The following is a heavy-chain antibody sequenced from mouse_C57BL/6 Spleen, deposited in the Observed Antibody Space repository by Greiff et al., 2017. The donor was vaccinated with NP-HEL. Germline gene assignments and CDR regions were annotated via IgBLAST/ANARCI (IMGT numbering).Heavy chain of an antibody. CDR3: ARRGYDYLCYFDY. CDR2: IHPNSGST. Sequence: QVQLQQSGAELVKPGASVKLSCKASGYTFTSYWMHWVKQRPGQGLEWIGMIHPNSGSTNYNEKFKSKATLTVDKSSSTAYMQLSSLTSEDSAVYYCARRGYDYLCYFDYWGQGTTLTVSS. D-gene: IGHD2-4*01. V-gene: IGHV1-64*01. J-gene: IGHJ2*01. CDR1: GYTFTSYW.